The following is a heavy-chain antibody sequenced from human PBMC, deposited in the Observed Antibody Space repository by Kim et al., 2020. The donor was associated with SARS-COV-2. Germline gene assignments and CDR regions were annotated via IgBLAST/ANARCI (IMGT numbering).Heavy chain of an antibody. J-gene: IGHJ6*02. CDR2: ISSSSSTI. Sequence: GGSLRLSCAASGFTFSSYSMNWVRQAPGKGLEWVSYISSSSSTIYYADSVKGRFTISRDNAKNSLYLQMNSLRDEDTAVYYCARETTRAVAGFVYYYGMDVWGQGTTVTVSS. V-gene: IGHV3-48*02. CDR1: GFTFSSYS. D-gene: IGHD6-19*01. CDR3: ARETTRAVAGFVYYYGMDV.